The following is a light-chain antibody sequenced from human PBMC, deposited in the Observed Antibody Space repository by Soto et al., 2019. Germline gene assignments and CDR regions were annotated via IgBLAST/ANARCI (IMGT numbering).Light chain of an antibody. V-gene: IGKV1-5*01. CDR2: DAS. Sequence: DIQMTQSPSTLSASVGDRVTITCRASQSISSWLAWYQQKPGKAPKLLIYDASSLESGVPSRFSGSGSGIEFTLTISSLQADDFATYYCQQYNSYSPTFGQGTKVDIK. CDR1: QSISSW. CDR3: QQYNSYSPT. J-gene: IGKJ2*01.